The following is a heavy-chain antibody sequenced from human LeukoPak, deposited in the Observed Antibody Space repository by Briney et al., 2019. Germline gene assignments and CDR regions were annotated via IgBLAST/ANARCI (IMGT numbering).Heavy chain of an antibody. V-gene: IGHV1-2*02. D-gene: IGHD6-6*01. CDR2: INPNSGGT. J-gene: IGHJ4*02. CDR3: ARSQGKSSSAEGY. CDR1: GYTFTGYY. Sequence: ASVKVSCKASGYTFTGYYMHWVRQAPGQGLEWMGWINPNSGGTNYAQKFQGRVTMTRDTSISTAYMELSRLRSDDTAVYYCARSQGKSSSAEGYWGQGTLVTVSS.